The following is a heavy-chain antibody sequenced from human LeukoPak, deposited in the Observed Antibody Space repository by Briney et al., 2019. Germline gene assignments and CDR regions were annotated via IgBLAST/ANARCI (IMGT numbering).Heavy chain of an antibody. D-gene: IGHD6-19*01. J-gene: IGHJ4*02. CDR3: ARVPRSSGWFRAPDY. Sequence: SETLSLTCTVSGGSISSNNYYWGWIRQPPGKGLEWIGEIYHSGSTNYNPSLKSRVTISVDKSKNQFSLKLSSVTAADTAVYYCARVPRSSGWFRAPDYWGQGTLVTVSS. CDR2: IYHSGST. CDR1: GGSISSNNYY. V-gene: IGHV4-39*07.